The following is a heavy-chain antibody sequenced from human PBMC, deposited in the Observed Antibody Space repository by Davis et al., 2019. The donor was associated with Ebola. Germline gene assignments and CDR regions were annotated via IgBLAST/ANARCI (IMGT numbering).Heavy chain of an antibody. CDR1: GGSISSGGYY. Sequence: MPSETLSLTCTVSGGSISSGGYYWSWIRPHPGKGLEWIGYIYYSGSTYYNPSLKSRVTISVDTSKNQFSLKLSSVTAADTAVYYCARVNRNWFDPWGQGTLVTVSS. CDR3: ARVNRNWFDP. J-gene: IGHJ5*02. V-gene: IGHV4-31*03. CDR2: IYYSGST.